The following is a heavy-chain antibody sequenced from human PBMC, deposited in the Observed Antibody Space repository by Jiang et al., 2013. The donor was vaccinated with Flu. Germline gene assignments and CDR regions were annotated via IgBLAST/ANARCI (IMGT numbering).Heavy chain of an antibody. V-gene: IGHV3-13*01. Sequence: VQLVESGGGLVQPGGSLRLSCAASGFTFSSYDMHWVRQATGKGLEWVSAIGTAGDTYYPGSVKGRFTISRENAKNSLYLQMNSLRAGDTAVYYCARGIPPGFGPGGWFDPWGQGTLVTVSS. J-gene: IGHJ5*02. CDR2: IGTAGDT. CDR3: ARGIPPGFGPGGWFDP. CDR1: GFTFSSYD. D-gene: IGHD3-10*01.